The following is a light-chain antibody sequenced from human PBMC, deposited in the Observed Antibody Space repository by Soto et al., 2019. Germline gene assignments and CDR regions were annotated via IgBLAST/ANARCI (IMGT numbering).Light chain of an antibody. CDR2: DAS. J-gene: IGKJ4*02. CDR1: QSVSSSY. Sequence: IVLTQSPATLSLSPGERATLSCGASQSVSSSYLAWYQLKPGLAPRLLISDASSRATGIPDRFSGRGSGTDFTLIISRLEPEDFAVYYCQQFAGSFGGGTKVDI. V-gene: IGKV3D-20*01. CDR3: QQFAGS.